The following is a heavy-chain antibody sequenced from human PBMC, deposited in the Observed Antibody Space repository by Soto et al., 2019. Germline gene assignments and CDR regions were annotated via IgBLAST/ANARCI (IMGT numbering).Heavy chain of an antibody. Sequence: EVQLVESGGGLVKPGGSLRLSCAASGFTFSSYSMNWVRQAPGKGLEWVSSISSSSSYIYYADSVKGRFTISRDNAKNSLYLQMNSLRAEDTAVYYCARSPYYYDSSVYYSYWCPGTLVTVSS. D-gene: IGHD3-22*01. CDR1: GFTFSSYS. V-gene: IGHV3-21*01. CDR2: ISSSSSYI. CDR3: ARSPYYYDSSVYYSY. J-gene: IGHJ4*02.